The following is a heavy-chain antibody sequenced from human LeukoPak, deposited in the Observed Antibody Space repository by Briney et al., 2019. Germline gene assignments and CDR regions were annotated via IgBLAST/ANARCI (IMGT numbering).Heavy chain of an antibody. CDR3: AVRFLEWLSNTDPFDY. D-gene: IGHD3-3*01. V-gene: IGHV1-69*05. CDR2: IIPIFGTA. Sequence: ASVKVSCKASGGTFSSYAISWVRQAPGQRLEWMGRIIPIFGTANYAQKFQGRVTITTDESTSTAYMELSSLRSEDTAVYYCAVRFLEWLSNTDPFDYWGQGTLVTVSS. J-gene: IGHJ4*02. CDR1: GGTFSSYA.